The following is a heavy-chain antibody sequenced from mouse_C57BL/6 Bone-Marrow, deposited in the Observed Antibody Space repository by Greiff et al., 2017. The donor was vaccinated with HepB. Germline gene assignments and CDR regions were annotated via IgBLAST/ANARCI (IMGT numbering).Heavy chain of an antibody. D-gene: IGHD2-2*01. J-gene: IGHJ2*01. CDR2: INPSNGGT. Sequence: QVQLQQPGTELVKPGASVKLYCKASGYTFTSYWMHWVKQRPGQGLEWIGNINPSNGGTNYNEKFKSKATPTVDKSSSTAYMQLSSLTSEDSAVYYCARMWLRRRNYFDYWGQGTTLTVSS. CDR3: ARMWLRRRNYFDY. CDR1: GYTFTSYW. V-gene: IGHV1-53*01.